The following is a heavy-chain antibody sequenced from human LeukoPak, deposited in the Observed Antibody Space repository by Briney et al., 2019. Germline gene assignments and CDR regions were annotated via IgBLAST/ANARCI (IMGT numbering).Heavy chain of an antibody. CDR3: AKAGVVAGFDY. CDR2: ISYDGSNK. CDR1: GFTFSSYG. J-gene: IGHJ4*02. Sequence: GRSLRLSCAASGFTFSSYGMHWVRQAPGKGLEWVAVISYDGSNKYYADSVKGRFTISRDNSKNTLYLQMNSLRAEDTAVYYCAKAGVVAGFDYWGQGTLVTVSS. D-gene: IGHD6-19*01. V-gene: IGHV3-30*18.